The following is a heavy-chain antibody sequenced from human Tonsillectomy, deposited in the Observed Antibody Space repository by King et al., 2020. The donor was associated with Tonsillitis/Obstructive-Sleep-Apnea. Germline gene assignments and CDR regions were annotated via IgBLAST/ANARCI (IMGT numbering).Heavy chain of an antibody. CDR2: SSSSSSTI. J-gene: IGHJ3*02. D-gene: IGHD2-15*01. Sequence: VQLVESGGGLVQPGGSLRLSCAASGFTFSSYSMNCVRQGPGKGLEWVSYSSSSSSTIYSADSVKGRFTISRDNAKNSLYLQMNSLRDEDTAAYYCAGTLTPHCSGGSCSGRGSFDIWGQGKMVTVSS. V-gene: IGHV3-48*02. CDR3: AGTLTPHCSGGSCSGRGSFDI. CDR1: GFTFSSYS.